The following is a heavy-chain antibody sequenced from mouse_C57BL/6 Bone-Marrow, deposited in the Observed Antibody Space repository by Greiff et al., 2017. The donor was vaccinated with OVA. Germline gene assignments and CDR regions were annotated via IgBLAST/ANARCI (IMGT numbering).Heavy chain of an antibody. V-gene: IGHV1-59*01. CDR2: IDPSDSYT. CDR3: ARWPPRRYFDV. Sequence: QVQLQQPGAELVRPGTSVKLSCKASGYTFTSYWMHWVKQRPGQGLEWIGVIDPSDSYTNYNQKFKGKATLTVDTSSSTAYMQLSSLTSEDSAVYYCARWPPRRYFDVWGTGTTVTVSS. CDR1: GYTFTSYW. J-gene: IGHJ1*03.